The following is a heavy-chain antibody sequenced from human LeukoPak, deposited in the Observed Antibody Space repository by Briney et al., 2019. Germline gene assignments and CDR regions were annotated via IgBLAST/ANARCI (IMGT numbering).Heavy chain of an antibody. Sequence: GGSLRLSCAASGFTFDDYAMHWVRQAPGKGLEWVSGISWNSGSIGYADSVKGRFTISRDNAKNSLYLQMNSLRAEDTALYYCAKDQGSDRSSWPIDYWGQGTLVTVSS. CDR3: AKDQGSDRSSWPIDY. CDR2: ISWNSGSI. J-gene: IGHJ4*02. V-gene: IGHV3-9*01. D-gene: IGHD6-13*01. CDR1: GFTFDDYA.